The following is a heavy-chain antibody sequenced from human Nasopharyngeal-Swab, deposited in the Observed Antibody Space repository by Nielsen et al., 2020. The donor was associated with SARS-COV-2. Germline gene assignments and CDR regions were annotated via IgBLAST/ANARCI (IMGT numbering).Heavy chain of an antibody. Sequence: GSLRLSCKGSGYNFTTYWIGWVRQMPGKGLEWMGIIYPGDSDTRYSPSFQGQVTISADKSISTAYLQWSSLKASDTAMYYCARRGYGGSGSYYFYYYMDVWGKGTTVTVSS. CDR1: GYNFTTYW. CDR2: IYPGDSDT. J-gene: IGHJ6*03. CDR3: ARRGYGGSGSYYFYYYMDV. D-gene: IGHD4-23*01. V-gene: IGHV5-51*01.